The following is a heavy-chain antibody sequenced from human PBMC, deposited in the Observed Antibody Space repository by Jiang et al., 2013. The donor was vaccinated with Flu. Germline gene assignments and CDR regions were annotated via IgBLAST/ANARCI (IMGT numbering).Heavy chain of an antibody. CDR2: TFWDDDK. CDR3: AHMDTWKQLFY. Sequence: KPTQTLTLTCTFSGSSLSTSGVGVGWIRQPPGKALEWLAVTFWDDDKRYSPSLKGRLTITKDTSKNQVVLTMTNMDPVDTATYYCAHMDTWKQLFYWGQGTLVTVSS. V-gene: IGHV2-5*02. J-gene: IGHJ4*02. CDR1: GSSLSTSGVG. D-gene: IGHD5-18*01.